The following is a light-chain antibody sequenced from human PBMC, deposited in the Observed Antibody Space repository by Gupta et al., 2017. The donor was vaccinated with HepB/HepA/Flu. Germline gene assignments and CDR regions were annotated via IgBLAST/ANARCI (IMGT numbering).Light chain of an antibody. J-gene: IGKJ1*01. CDR2: GAS. Sequence: EIVLTQSPGTLSLSPGARATLSCRASQSVSSSYLAWYQQKPGQAPRLLIYGASSRATGIPDRISGSGSGTDFTLTISRLEPEDFAVYYCQQYGSSPWTFGHGTKVEMK. CDR3: QQYGSSPWT. V-gene: IGKV3-20*01. CDR1: QSVSSSY.